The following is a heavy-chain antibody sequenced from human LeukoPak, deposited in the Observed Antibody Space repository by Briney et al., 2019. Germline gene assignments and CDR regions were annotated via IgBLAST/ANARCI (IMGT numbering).Heavy chain of an antibody. CDR2: IYYSGST. Sequence: PSETLSLTCTVSGGSISSSSYYWGWIRQPPGKGLEWIGSIYYSGSTYYNPSLKSRVTISVDTSKNQFSLKLSSVTAADTAVYYCARGAVAGKMSWFDPWGQGTLVTVSS. J-gene: IGHJ5*02. V-gene: IGHV4-39*01. CDR3: ARGAVAGKMSWFDP. D-gene: IGHD6-19*01. CDR1: GGSISSSSYY.